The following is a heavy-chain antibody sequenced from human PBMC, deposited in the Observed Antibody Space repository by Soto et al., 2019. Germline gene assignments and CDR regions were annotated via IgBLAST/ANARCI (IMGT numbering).Heavy chain of an antibody. V-gene: IGHV1-46*01. CDR3: ASAHTRGGRRNWFDP. D-gene: IGHD1-1*01. Sequence: ASVKVSCKASGYTFTSCYIHWVRQARGQGLEWMGIITPSGGSTSHAQKFQGRVTMTRDTSTSTVYMELSSLRSEDTAVYYCASAHTRGGRRNWFDPWGQGTLVTVSS. CDR1: GYTFTSCY. CDR2: ITPSGGST. J-gene: IGHJ5*02.